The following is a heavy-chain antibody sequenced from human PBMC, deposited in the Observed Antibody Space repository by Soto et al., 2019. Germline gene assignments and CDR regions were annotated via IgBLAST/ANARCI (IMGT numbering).Heavy chain of an antibody. CDR3: ARGLSFSYYYYGTGIYYVY. J-gene: IGHJ4*02. V-gene: IGHV4-34*01. Sequence: SETLSLTCAVYGGSFSGYYWSWIRQPPGKGLEWIGEINHSGSTNYNPSLKSRVTISVDTSKNQFSLKLSSVTAADTAVYYCARGLSFSYYYYGTGIYYVYWRQGTLITVSS. CDR1: GGSFSGYY. CDR2: INHSGST. D-gene: IGHD3-10*01.